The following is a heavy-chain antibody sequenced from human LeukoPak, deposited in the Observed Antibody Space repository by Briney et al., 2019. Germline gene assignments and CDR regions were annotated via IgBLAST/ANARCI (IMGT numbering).Heavy chain of an antibody. CDR3: ARLQFIVVVPAAISGFDP. CDR1: GGSISSGGYY. D-gene: IGHD2-2*02. J-gene: IGHJ5*02. Sequence: PSETLSLTCTVSGGSISSGGYYWSWIRQHPGKGLEWIGYIYYSGSTYYNPSLKSRVTISEDTSKNQFSLKLSSVTAADTAVYYCARLQFIVVVPAAISGFDPWGQGTLVTVSS. CDR2: IYYSGST. V-gene: IGHV4-31*03.